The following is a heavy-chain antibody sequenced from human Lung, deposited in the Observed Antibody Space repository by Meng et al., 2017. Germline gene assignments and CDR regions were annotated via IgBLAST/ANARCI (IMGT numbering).Heavy chain of an antibody. CDR2: ISAYSGYT. V-gene: IGHV1-18*01. CDR1: GYSFTCCG. CDR3: ARNSSSSVVDY. D-gene: IGHD6-6*01. Sequence: HVQLVQSGAEVKKPGASVEVSFKASGYSFTCCGISWVRQAPGQGLEWLGWISAYSGYTNYAQKLQGRVTMTTETSTSTAYMELRSLSSDETALYYCARNSSSSVVDYWGQGTLVTVSS. J-gene: IGHJ4*02.